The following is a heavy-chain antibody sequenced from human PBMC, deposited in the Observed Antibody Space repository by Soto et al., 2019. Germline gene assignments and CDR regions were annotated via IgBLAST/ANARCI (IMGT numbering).Heavy chain of an antibody. D-gene: IGHD2-15*01. CDR1: GYTFTSYY. V-gene: IGHV1-46*01. CDR3: ARKAVAATGSRWFDP. Sequence: ASVKVSCKASGYTFTSYYMHWVRQAPGQGLEWMGIINPSGGSTSYAQKFQGRVTMTRDTSTSTVYMELSSLRSEDTAVYYCARKAVAATGSRWFDPWGQGTLVTAPQ. J-gene: IGHJ5*02. CDR2: INPSGGST.